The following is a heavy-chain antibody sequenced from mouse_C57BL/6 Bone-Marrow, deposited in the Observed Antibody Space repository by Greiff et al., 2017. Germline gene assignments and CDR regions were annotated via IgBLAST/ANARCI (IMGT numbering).Heavy chain of an antibody. CDR3: TTYGRFDY. Sequence: EVQLQQSGAELVRPGASVKLSCTASGFTFTDDYMHWVKQRPEQGLEWIGWIDPENGDTEYASKFKGKATITADTSSSTAYLQLSSLTSEDAAVYYCTTYGRFDYWGRGTTITVTS. J-gene: IGHJ2*01. V-gene: IGHV14-4*01. CDR2: IDPENGDT. CDR1: GFTFTDDY. D-gene: IGHD1-1*02.